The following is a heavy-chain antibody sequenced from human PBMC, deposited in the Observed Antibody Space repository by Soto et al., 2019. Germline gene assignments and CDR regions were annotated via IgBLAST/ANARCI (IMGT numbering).Heavy chain of an antibody. Sequence: QVQLQESGPGLVKPSETLSLTCTVSGGSISSYYWTWIRQPPGKGLEWIGFMYNSWSTHYNPSLKSRVTISLDTSKNQFSLNLRSVTAADTAVYYCASMGYHYGSGSYPLDYWGQGTLVTVSS. CDR2: MYNSWST. D-gene: IGHD3-10*01. J-gene: IGHJ4*02. CDR3: ASMGYHYGSGSYPLDY. V-gene: IGHV4-59*08. CDR1: GGSISSYY.